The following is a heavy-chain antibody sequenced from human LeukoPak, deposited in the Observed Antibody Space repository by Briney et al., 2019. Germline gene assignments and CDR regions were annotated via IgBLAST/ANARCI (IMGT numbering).Heavy chain of an antibody. CDR2: MNPNSGNT. CDR3: ATDRGGTTSGAFDI. CDR1: GYTFTSYD. J-gene: IGHJ3*02. D-gene: IGHD1-1*01. Sequence: ASVKVSCKASGYTFTSYDINWVRQATGQGLEWMGWMNPNSGNTGYAQKFQGRVTMTEDTSTDTAYMELSSLRSEDTAVYYCATDRGGTTSGAFDIWGQGTMVTVSS. V-gene: IGHV1-8*01.